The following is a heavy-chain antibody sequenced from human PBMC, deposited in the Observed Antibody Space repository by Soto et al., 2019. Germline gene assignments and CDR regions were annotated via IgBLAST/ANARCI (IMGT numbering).Heavy chain of an antibody. Sequence: PSETLSLTCAVYGGSFSGYYWSWIRQPPGKGLEWIGEINHSGSTNYNPSLKSRVTISVDTSKNQFSLKLSSVTAADTAVYYCARGPARQDYYYYMDVWGKGTTVTVS. V-gene: IGHV4-34*01. CDR2: INHSGST. CDR3: ARGPARQDYYYYMDV. CDR1: GGSFSGYY. J-gene: IGHJ6*03.